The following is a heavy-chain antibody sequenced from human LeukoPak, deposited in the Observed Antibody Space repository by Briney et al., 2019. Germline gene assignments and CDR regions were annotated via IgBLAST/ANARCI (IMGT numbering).Heavy chain of an antibody. Sequence: GGSLRLSCAASGFTFSSYGMHWVRQAPGKGLEWVAFIRYDGGNKYYADSVKGRFTISRDNSKNTLYLQMNSLRAEDTAVYYCAKGGYSSGWYGYWGQGTLVTVSS. CDR1: GFTFSSYG. CDR2: IRYDGGNK. D-gene: IGHD6-19*01. CDR3: AKGGYSSGWYGY. J-gene: IGHJ4*02. V-gene: IGHV3-30*02.